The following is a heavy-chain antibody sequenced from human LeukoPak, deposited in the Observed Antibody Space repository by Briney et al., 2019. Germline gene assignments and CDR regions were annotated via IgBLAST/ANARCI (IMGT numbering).Heavy chain of an antibody. D-gene: IGHD5-24*01. CDR1: GFTFRSYW. CDR2: VSNLAGTA. V-gene: IGHV3-23*01. CDR3: AKDGLSGYNFDH. Sequence: GGSLRLSCAASGFTFRSYWMSWVRQAPGKGLEWVATVSNLAGTANHADSVRGRFTVSRDNSNNILYLQMNSLRGEDTAVYYCAKDGLSGYNFDHWGQGTLVTVSS. J-gene: IGHJ5*02.